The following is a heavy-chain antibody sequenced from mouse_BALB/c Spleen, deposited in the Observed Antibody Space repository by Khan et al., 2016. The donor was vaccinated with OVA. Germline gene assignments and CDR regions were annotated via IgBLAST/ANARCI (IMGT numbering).Heavy chain of an antibody. J-gene: IGHJ3*01. Sequence: EVQLQESGGDLVKPGGSLKLSCAASGFTFSSYTMSWVRQTPEKRLEWVATITSGGSYTYYPDSVKGRFTISRDNAKNTLYLQMSSLKSEDTAMYYCTASYWGQGTLFTVSA. CDR1: GFTFSSYT. CDR2: ITSGGSYT. V-gene: IGHV5-6-4*01. CDR3: TASY.